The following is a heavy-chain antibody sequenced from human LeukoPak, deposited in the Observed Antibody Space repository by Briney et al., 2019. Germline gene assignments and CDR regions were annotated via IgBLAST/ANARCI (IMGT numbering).Heavy chain of an antibody. CDR3: ARSRSWRWLQLDNWFDP. J-gene: IGHJ5*02. Sequence: GASVKVSCKASGHTFTSYDINWVRQATGQGLEWMGWMNPNSGNTGYAQKFQGRVTMTRNTSISTAYMELSSLRSEDTAVYYCARSRSWRWLQLDNWFDPWGQGTLVTVSS. D-gene: IGHD5-24*01. CDR2: MNPNSGNT. V-gene: IGHV1-8*01. CDR1: GHTFTSYD.